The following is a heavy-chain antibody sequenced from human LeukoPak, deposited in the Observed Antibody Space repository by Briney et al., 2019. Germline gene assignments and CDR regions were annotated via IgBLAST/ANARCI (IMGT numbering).Heavy chain of an antibody. D-gene: IGHD3-3*01. J-gene: IGHJ6*03. V-gene: IGHV3-21*01. CDR1: GFTFSSYS. Sequence: GGSLRLSCAASGFTFSSYSMNWVRQAPGKGLEWVSSISSSSSYIYYADSVKGRFTISRDNSKNTLYLQMNSLRAEDTAVYYCAKVDDLYYYYKDVWGKGTTVTVSS. CDR2: ISSSSSYI. CDR3: AKVDDLYYYYKDV.